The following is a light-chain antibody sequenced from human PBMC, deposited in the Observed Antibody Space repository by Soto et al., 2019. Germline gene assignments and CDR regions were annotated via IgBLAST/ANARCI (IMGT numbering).Light chain of an antibody. V-gene: IGLV2-8*01. Sequence: QSALTQPPFASGSPGQSVTISCTGTSSDVGGYNYVSWYQQHPGKAPKLMIYEVSKRPSGVPDRFSGSKSGNTASLTVSGLQVEDESDYYCSSYAGSNNRVFGTGTKLTVL. CDR1: SSDVGGYNY. CDR2: EVS. CDR3: SSYAGSNNRV. J-gene: IGLJ1*01.